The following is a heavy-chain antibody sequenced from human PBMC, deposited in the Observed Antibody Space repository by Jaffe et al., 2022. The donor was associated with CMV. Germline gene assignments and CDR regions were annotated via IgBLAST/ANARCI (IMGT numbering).Heavy chain of an antibody. Sequence: EVQLVESGGGLVQPGGSLRLSCAASGFTFSSYWMHWVRQAPGKGLVWVSRINSDGSSTSYADSVKGRFTISRDNAKNTLYLQMNSLRAEDTAVYYCARSYYDFWSGYYNPYYYGMDVWGQGTTVTVSS. V-gene: IGHV3-74*01. D-gene: IGHD3-3*01. CDR3: ARSYYDFWSGYYNPYYYGMDV. J-gene: IGHJ6*02. CDR2: INSDGSST. CDR1: GFTFSSYW.